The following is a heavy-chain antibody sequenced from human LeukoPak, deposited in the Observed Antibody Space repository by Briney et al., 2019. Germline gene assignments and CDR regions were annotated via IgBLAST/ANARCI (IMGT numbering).Heavy chain of an antibody. J-gene: IGHJ6*02. CDR2: IRSKLYGGTT. CDR3: TRGNYGDKSLLYYYGMDV. D-gene: IGHD4-17*01. V-gene: IGHV3-49*03. CDR1: GFTFGDYA. Sequence: GRSLRLSCTASGFTFGDYAMSWFRQAPGKGLEWVGLIRSKLYGGTTEYAASVKGRFTISRDDSRSIAYLQMNSLKTEDTAVYYCTRGNYGDKSLLYYYGMDVWGQGTTVTVSS.